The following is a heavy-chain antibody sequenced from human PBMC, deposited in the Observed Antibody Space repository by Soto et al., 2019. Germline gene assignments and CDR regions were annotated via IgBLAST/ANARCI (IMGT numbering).Heavy chain of an antibody. D-gene: IGHD3-10*01. CDR3: ARFGESFDY. V-gene: IGHV4-31*03. CDR1: GASISSGGYY. J-gene: IGHJ4*02. Sequence: QVQLQESGPGLVKPSQTLSLTCTVSGASISSGGYYWSWIRHHPGKGLEWIGYIYYSGSTYYNPSXXSRVTISVDTSKNQFSLELNSVTAADTAVYYWARFGESFDYWGQGTLVTVSS. CDR2: IYYSGST.